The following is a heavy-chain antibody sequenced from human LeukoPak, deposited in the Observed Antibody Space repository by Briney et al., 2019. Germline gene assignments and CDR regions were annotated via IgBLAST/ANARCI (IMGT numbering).Heavy chain of an antibody. V-gene: IGHV3-66*01. CDR2: IYSGGST. CDR3: ARVAGRGFDP. J-gene: IGHJ5*02. CDR1: GFTVSNNY. Sequence: PGGSLRLSCAASGFTVSNNYMSWVRQAPGKGLEWVSVIYSGGSTYYADSVKGTFTISRDNSKSTLYLQMNNLRAEDTAVYYCARVAGRGFDPWGQGTLVTVSS.